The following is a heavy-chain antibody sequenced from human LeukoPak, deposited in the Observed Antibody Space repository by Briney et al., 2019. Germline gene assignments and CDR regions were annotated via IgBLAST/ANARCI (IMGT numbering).Heavy chain of an antibody. CDR1: GFTFSSHW. CDR2: IKTDGSIT. Sequence: GGSLRLSCVASGFTFSSHWMSWVRQAPGKGPVWVSRIKTDGSITDYADFVKGRFTISRDNAKNTLYLQMNSLRAEDTAVYYCVRDFMYSTACTGCWGQGTLVTVSS. V-gene: IGHV3-74*01. D-gene: IGHD4-11*01. J-gene: IGHJ4*02. CDR3: VRDFMYSTACTGC.